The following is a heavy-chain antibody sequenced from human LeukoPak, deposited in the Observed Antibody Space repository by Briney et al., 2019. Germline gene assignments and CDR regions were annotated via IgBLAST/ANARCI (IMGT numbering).Heavy chain of an antibody. V-gene: IGHV3-7*01. CDR3: ARGDIVVVPAPYYMDV. J-gene: IGHJ6*03. CDR2: IKQDGSEK. D-gene: IGHD2-2*01. CDR1: GFTFDDYG. Sequence: GGSLRLSCAASGFTFDDYGMSWVRQAPGKGLEWVANIKQDGSEKYYVDSVKGRFTISRDNAKNSLYLQMNSLRAEDTDVYYCARGDIVVVPAPYYMDVWGKGTTVTVSS.